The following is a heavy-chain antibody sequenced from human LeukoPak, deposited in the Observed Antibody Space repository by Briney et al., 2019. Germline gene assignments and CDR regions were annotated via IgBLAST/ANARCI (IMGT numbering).Heavy chain of an antibody. J-gene: IGHJ4*02. CDR1: GFTFSSYA. CDR3: VRDWGTIFGVVPSLQLDY. D-gene: IGHD3-3*01. Sequence: GGSLRLSCAAPGFTFSSYAKHWVRQAPGKGLEWVAVISYDGSNKYYADSVKGRFTISRDNSKNTLYLQMNSLRAEDTAVYYCVRDWGTIFGVVPSLQLDYWGQGTLVTVSS. V-gene: IGHV3-30-3*01. CDR2: ISYDGSNK.